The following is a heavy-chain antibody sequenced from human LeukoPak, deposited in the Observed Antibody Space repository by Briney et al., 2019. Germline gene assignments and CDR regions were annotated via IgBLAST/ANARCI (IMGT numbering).Heavy chain of an antibody. J-gene: IGHJ2*01. CDR2: IYYSGST. Sequence: SETLPLTCTVSGGSISSYYWSWIRQPPGKGLEWIGYIYYSGSTNYNPSLKSRVTISVDTSKNQFSLKLSSVTAADTAVYYCARDRGSWYFDLWGRGTLVTVSS. CDR1: GGSISSYY. D-gene: IGHD1-26*01. CDR3: ARDRGSWYFDL. V-gene: IGHV4-59*01.